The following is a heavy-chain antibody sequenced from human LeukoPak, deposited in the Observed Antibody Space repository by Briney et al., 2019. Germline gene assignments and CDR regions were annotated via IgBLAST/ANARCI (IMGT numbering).Heavy chain of an antibody. Sequence: SETLSLTCTVSGASISPNYWSWIRQPPGKGPEWIGYIYYSGSTNYNPSLKSRVTISVDTSKNQLSLNLSSVTAADTAVYYRARGHYGSGTGTYPDWGQGTLVTVSS. D-gene: IGHD3-10*01. CDR3: ARGHYGSGTGTYPD. CDR2: IYYSGST. V-gene: IGHV4-59*01. J-gene: IGHJ1*01. CDR1: GASISPNY.